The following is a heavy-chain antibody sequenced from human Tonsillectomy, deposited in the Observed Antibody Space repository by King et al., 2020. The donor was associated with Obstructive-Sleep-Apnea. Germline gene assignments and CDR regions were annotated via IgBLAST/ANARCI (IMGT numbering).Heavy chain of an antibody. Sequence: QLVQSGAEVKKPGESLRISCKGSGYRFPSYCISWVRQMPGKGLEWMGRIDPTDSYINYSPSFQGHVTISADKSISTAYLQWNSLKASDTAMYYCAKQEATGLISFNWFDPWGQGTLVTVSS. J-gene: IGHJ5*02. V-gene: IGHV5-10-1*01. D-gene: IGHD2-8*02. CDR2: IDPTDSYI. CDR3: AKQEATGLISFNWFDP. CDR1: GYRFPSYC.